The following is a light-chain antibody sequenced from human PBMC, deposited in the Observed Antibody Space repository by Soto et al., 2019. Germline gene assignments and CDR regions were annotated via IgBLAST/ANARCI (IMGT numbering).Light chain of an antibody. CDR1: QSVSSN. CDR2: GAS. CDR3: QQYHNWPRT. Sequence: EIVMTQSPATLSVSPGERATLSCRASQSVSSNLAWYQQKPGQAPRLLIYGASTRATGFPARFSGSGSGTEFTLTISSLQSEDFAVYYCQQYHNWPRTFGQGTKLEIK. V-gene: IGKV3-15*01. J-gene: IGKJ2*01.